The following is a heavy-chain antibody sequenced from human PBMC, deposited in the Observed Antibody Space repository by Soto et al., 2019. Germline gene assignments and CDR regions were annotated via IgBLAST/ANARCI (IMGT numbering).Heavy chain of an antibody. CDR2: ISAYNGNT. D-gene: IGHD5-18*01. CDR3: ARKTDTAMAKGYYGMDV. V-gene: IGHV1-18*03. CDR1: GYTFTSYG. Sequence: GASVKVSCKASGYTFTSYGISWVRQAPGQGLEWMGWISAYNGNTNYAQKLQGRVTMTTDTSTSTAYMELRSLRSDDMAVHYCARKTDTAMAKGYYGMDVWGQGTTVTVSS. J-gene: IGHJ6*02.